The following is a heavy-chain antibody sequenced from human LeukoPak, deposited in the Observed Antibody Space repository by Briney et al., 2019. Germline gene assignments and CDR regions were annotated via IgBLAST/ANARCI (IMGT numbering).Heavy chain of an antibody. V-gene: IGHV3-15*01. Sequence: PGGSLRLSCAASGFTFSNAWMSWVRQAPGKGLEWVGRIKSKTDGGTTDYAAPVKGRFTISRDDSKNTLYLQMNSLKTEDTAVYYCTTSYGSGSYYFFDYWGQGTLVTVSP. D-gene: IGHD3-10*01. CDR3: TTSYGSGSYYFFDY. J-gene: IGHJ4*02. CDR2: IKSKTDGGTT. CDR1: GFTFSNAW.